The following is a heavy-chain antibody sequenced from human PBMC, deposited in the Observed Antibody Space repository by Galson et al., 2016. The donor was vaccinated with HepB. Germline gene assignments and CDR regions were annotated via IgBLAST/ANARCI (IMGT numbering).Heavy chain of an antibody. CDR2: INHGGST. CDR1: GGSFSGYY. D-gene: IGHD5-24*01. J-gene: IGHJ5*02. Sequence: SETLSLTCAAYGGSFSGYYWSWIRQPPGKGLEWIGEINHGGSTNYNPSLKSRVTISVDTSKNQFSLKLNSVTAADTAVYYGARGGRGRWPQNWFDPWGQGTLVTVSS. CDR3: ARGGRGRWPQNWFDP. V-gene: IGHV4-34*01.